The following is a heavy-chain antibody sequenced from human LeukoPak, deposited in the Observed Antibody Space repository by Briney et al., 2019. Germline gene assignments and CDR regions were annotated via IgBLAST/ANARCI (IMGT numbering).Heavy chain of an antibody. V-gene: IGHV3-21*01. CDR3: ARVTVTTFSPTDYMDV. CDR2: ISSSTSDI. Sequence: GGSLRLSCAASGFTFSSYGMHWVRQAPGKGLEWVSSISSSTSDIYYADSVKGRFTISRDSAKNSLYLQMNSLRAEDTAVYYCARVTVTTFSPTDYMDVWGKGTTVTISS. D-gene: IGHD4-17*01. CDR1: GFTFSSYG. J-gene: IGHJ6*03.